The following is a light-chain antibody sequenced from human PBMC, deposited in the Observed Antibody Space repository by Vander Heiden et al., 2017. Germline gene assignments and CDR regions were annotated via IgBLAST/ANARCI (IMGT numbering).Light chain of an antibody. CDR2: DAS. CDR1: QDISNY. CDR3: QQFDSFPRT. J-gene: IGKJ4*01. V-gene: IGKV1-33*01. Sequence: DIQMTQSPSSLSASVGDRVTITCQASQDISNYLNWYQQTPGKAPKRLIYDASNLQTGVPSRFRGSGSGTDFTLTISRLQPEDIATYYCQQFDSFPRTFGGGTKVEIK.